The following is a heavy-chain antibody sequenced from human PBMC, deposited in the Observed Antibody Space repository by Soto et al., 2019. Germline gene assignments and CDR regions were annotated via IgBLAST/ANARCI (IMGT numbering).Heavy chain of an antibody. J-gene: IGHJ4*02. CDR2: INHSGST. CDR1: GGSFSGYY. Sequence: SETLSLTCAVYGGSFSGYYWSWIRQPPGKGLEWIGEINHSGSTNYNPSLKSRVTISVDTSKNQFSLKLSSVTAADTAVYYCARGRPQSYWGRPSGYYFDYWGQGTLVTVSS. V-gene: IGHV4-34*01. CDR3: ARGRPQSYWGRPSGYYFDY. D-gene: IGHD7-27*01.